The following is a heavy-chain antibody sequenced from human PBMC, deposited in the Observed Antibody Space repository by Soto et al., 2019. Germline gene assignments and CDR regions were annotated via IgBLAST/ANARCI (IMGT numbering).Heavy chain of an antibody. J-gene: IGHJ6*02. CDR3: GRDSRSTYYDFWSGPGSYYYYYGMDV. D-gene: IGHD3-3*01. CDR1: GGTFSSYA. Sequence: SVKVSCKASGGTFSSYAISWVRQAPGQGLEWMGGIIPIFGTANYAQKFQGRVTITADESTSTAYMELSSLRSEDTAVYYCGRDSRSTYYDFWSGPGSYYYYYGMDVWGQGTTVTVSS. CDR2: IIPIFGTA. V-gene: IGHV1-69*13.